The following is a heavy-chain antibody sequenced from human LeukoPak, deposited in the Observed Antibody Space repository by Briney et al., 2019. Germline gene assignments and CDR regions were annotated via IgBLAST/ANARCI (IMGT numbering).Heavy chain of an antibody. Sequence: GGSLRLSCAAPGITFSNYNMNWVRQAPGKGLEWISSITSSSSYTFYADSVKGRFTISRDNAKNSLYLQMNSLRAEDTAVYYCTRVGRSYYYYYYMDVWGKGTTVTVSS. V-gene: IGHV3-21*01. CDR3: TRVGRSYYYYYYMDV. CDR1: GITFSNYN. CDR2: ITSSSSYT. D-gene: IGHD3-16*02. J-gene: IGHJ6*03.